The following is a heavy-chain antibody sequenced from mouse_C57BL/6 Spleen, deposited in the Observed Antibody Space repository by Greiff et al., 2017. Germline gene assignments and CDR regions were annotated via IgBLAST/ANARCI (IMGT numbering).Heavy chain of an antibody. J-gene: IGHJ4*01. V-gene: IGHV1-69*01. Sequence: QVQLQQPGAELVMPGASVKLSCKASGYTFTSYWMHWVQQRPGQGLAWIGEIDPSASYTNYNQKFKGKSTLTVDKSSSTAYMQRSSLTSEDSAVYYCARSGDYWGQGTSVTVSS. D-gene: IGHD3-1*01. CDR1: GYTFTSYW. CDR3: ARSGDY. CDR2: IDPSASYT.